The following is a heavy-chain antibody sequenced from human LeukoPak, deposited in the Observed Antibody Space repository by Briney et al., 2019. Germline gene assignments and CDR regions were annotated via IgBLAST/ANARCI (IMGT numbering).Heavy chain of an antibody. J-gene: IGHJ4*02. CDR1: GDSVSSNSAT. D-gene: IGHD5-24*01. CDR3: ASLIRDGYNSFDY. Sequence: SQTLSLTCAISGDSVSSNSATWNWIRQSPSRGLEWLGRTYYKSKWYNDYAVSVKSRITINSDTSKNQFSLKLSSVTAADTAVYYCASLIRDGYNSFDYWGQGTLVTVSS. V-gene: IGHV6-1*01. CDR2: TYYKSKWYN.